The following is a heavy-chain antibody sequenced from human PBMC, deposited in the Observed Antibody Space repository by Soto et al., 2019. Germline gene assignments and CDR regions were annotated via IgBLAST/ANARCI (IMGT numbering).Heavy chain of an antibody. J-gene: IGHJ5*02. V-gene: IGHV4-4*02. CDR3: ARVIATAVHWFDP. CDR1: GGSISSTNW. Sequence: QVQLQESGPGLVKPSGTLSLTCAVSGGSISSTNWWRWVRQPPGQGLEWIGDIYHSGSTNYNPSLKSRVTISVDKSKNQFSLKLSSVTAADTAVYYCARVIATAVHWFDPWGQGTLVTVSS. CDR2: IYHSGST. D-gene: IGHD6-13*01.